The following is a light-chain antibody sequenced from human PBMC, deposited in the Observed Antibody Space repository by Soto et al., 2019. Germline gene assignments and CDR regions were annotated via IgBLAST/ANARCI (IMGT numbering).Light chain of an antibody. J-gene: IGKJ5*01. V-gene: IGKV3-11*01. CDR1: QSVSSY. Sequence: EIVLTQSTAKPSLSPVSRASLSCRASQSVSSYLAWYQQKPGQAPRLLIYDASNRATGIPARFSGSGSGTDFTLTISSLEPEDFAVYYCQQRSNWPPITFGQGTRLEIK. CDR3: QQRSNWPPIT. CDR2: DAS.